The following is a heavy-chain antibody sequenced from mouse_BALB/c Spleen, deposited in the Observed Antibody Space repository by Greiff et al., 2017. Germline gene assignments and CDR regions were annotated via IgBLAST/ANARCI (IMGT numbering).Heavy chain of an antibody. CDR3: ARGGTTVNWYFDV. Sequence: EVQLVESGGGLVKPGGSLKLSCAASGFTFSSYAMSWVRQTPEKRLEWVASISSGGSTYYPDSVKGRFTISRDNARNILYLQMSSLRSEDTAMYYCARGGTTVNWYFDVWGAGTTVTVSS. CDR2: ISSGGST. CDR1: GFTFSSYA. D-gene: IGHD1-1*01. V-gene: IGHV5-6-5*01. J-gene: IGHJ1*01.